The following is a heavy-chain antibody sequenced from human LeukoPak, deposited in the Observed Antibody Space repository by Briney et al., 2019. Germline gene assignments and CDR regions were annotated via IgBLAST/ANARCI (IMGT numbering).Heavy chain of an antibody. D-gene: IGHD6-13*01. CDR3: AKEIAAAGTYY. Sequence: GESLRLSCAASGFTFSSYGMHWVRQAPGKGLEWVAVISYDGSNKYYADSVKGRFTISRDNSKNTLYLQMNSLRAEDTAVYYCAKEIAAAGTYYWGQGTLVTVSS. J-gene: IGHJ4*02. CDR2: ISYDGSNK. CDR1: GFTFSSYG. V-gene: IGHV3-30*18.